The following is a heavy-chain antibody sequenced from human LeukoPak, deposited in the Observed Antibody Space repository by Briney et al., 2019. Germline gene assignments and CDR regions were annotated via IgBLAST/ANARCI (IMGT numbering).Heavy chain of an antibody. CDR1: GFTLSTYA. CDR3: AKAGGSYPIYYYYMDV. J-gene: IGHJ6*03. Sequence: PGGSLRLSCAASGFTLSTYAMSWVRQTPGKGLEWVAATSSSDAGTYHADSVRGRFTISRDNSKNTLYLQMNSLRAEDAAVYYCAKAGGSYPIYYYYMDVWGKGTTVTISS. D-gene: IGHD1-26*01. V-gene: IGHV3-23*01. CDR2: TSSSDAGT.